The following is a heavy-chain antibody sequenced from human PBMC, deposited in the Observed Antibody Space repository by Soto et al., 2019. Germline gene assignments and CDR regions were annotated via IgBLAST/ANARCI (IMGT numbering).Heavy chain of an antibody. CDR3: ASSKSGGSYYFDY. CDR1: GGSISSTDW. CDR2: IYHGGST. Sequence: QVQLQESGPGLVKPSGTLSLTCAVSGGSISSTDWWSWVRQPPGKGLEWIGEIYHGGSTNYNPSLKSRVTISVDRSKNQFSLKLTSVTAADTAVYNCASSKSGGSYYFDYWGQGTLVTVSS. D-gene: IGHD1-26*01. J-gene: IGHJ4*02. V-gene: IGHV4-4*02.